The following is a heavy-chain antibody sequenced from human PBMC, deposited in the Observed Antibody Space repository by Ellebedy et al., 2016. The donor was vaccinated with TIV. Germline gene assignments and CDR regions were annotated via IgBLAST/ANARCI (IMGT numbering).Heavy chain of an antibody. D-gene: IGHD3-10*01. J-gene: IGHJ6*02. CDR3: AKEIYGSGIHVGERGPDGMDV. CDR2: ISWNSGSI. CDR1: GFTFDDYA. Sequence: GGSLRLXXAASGFTFDDYAMHWVRQAPGKGLEWVSGISWNSGSIGYADSVKGRFTISRDNSKNTLYLQMNSLRAEDTAVYYCAKEIYGSGIHVGERGPDGMDVWGQGTTVTVSS. V-gene: IGHV3-9*01.